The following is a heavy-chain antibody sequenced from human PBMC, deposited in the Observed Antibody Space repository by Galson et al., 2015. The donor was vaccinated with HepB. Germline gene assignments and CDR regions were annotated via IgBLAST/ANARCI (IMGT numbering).Heavy chain of an antibody. CDR3: ASSNYGDFYFHY. CDR1: GFTVNRNY. V-gene: IGHV3-66*02. D-gene: IGHD4-17*01. Sequence: SLRLSCAASGFTVNRNYMSWVRQAPGKGLEWVSIIYSGGTTHYPDSVKVRFTISRDNPKNTLYLQMNSLRAEDTAVYYCASSNYGDFYFHYWGQGALVSVSS. J-gene: IGHJ4*02. CDR2: IYSGGTT.